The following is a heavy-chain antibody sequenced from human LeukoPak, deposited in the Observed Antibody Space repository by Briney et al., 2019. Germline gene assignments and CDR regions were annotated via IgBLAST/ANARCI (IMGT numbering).Heavy chain of an antibody. CDR1: GFTFSSYS. V-gene: IGHV3-30*02. J-gene: IGHJ4*02. CDR2: IHYDGSNN. Sequence: GGSLRLSCAASGFTFSSYSMNWVRQAPGKGLKWVAFIHYDGSNNYYADSVKGRFTISRDNSKNTLYLQMNTLRADDTAVYYCAKDHGSSDWYYFDYWGQGTLVTVSS. CDR3: AKDHGSSDWYYFDY. D-gene: IGHD6-13*01.